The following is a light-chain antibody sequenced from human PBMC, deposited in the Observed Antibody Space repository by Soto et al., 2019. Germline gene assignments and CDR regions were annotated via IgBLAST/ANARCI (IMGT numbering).Light chain of an antibody. Sequence: EIVTTQSPATLSVSPGERATLSCRASQSVSSKVAWYQQKPGQAPRLLIYGASTRATGIPARFSGSGSGTEFTLTISSLQSEDFAVYYCQQYNNWLWTFGQGTKVEI. CDR2: GAS. V-gene: IGKV3-15*01. CDR1: QSVSSK. J-gene: IGKJ1*01. CDR3: QQYNNWLWT.